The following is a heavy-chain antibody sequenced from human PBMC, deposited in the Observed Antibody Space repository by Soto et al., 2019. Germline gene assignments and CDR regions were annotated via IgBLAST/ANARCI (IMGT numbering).Heavy chain of an antibody. D-gene: IGHD2-15*01. CDR3: AHCSGGSCYSDGFDI. V-gene: IGHV3-23*01. CDR1: GFTFSSYS. CDR2: ISRSSDNI. Sequence: GGSLRLCCAASGFTFSSYSMIWVRQAPGKGLEWVSAISRSSDNILYADSVKGRFTISRDNSKNTLYLQMNSLRAEDTAVYYCAHCSGGSCYSDGFDIWGQGTMVTVSS. J-gene: IGHJ3*02.